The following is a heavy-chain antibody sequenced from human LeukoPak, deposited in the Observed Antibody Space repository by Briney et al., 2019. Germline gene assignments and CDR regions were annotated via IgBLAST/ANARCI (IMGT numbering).Heavy chain of an antibody. V-gene: IGHV4-59*01. J-gene: IGHJ4*02. CDR3: ARVERGSGSYLLDY. D-gene: IGHD3-10*01. CDR2: IYYSGST. CDR1: GGSISSYY. Sequence: PSETLSLTCTVSGGSISSYYWSWIRQPPGKGLEWIGYIYYSGSTNYNPSLKSRVTISVDTSKNQFSLKLSSVTAADTAVYYCARVERGSGSYLLDYWGQGTLVTVSS.